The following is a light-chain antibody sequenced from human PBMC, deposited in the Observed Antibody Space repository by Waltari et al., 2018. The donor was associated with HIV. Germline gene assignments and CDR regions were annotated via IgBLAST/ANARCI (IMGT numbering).Light chain of an antibody. CDR3: QSADSNYPYFLW. Sequence: SYELTPPPSVSVSPAQTAMITCSADILPKQYAYWYQQRPGQAPVLVMYKDTEGPSGIPERFSGSSSGTTVTLTISGVRAEDEADYYCQSADSNYPYFLWFGGGTKLTVL. CDR2: KDT. CDR1: ILPKQY. V-gene: IGLV3-25*03. J-gene: IGLJ3*02.